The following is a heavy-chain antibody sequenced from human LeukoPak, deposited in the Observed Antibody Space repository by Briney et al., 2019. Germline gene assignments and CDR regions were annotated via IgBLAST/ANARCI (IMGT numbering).Heavy chain of an antibody. V-gene: IGHV1-69*01. J-gene: IGHJ4*02. CDR1: GGTFSSYA. CDR2: IIPIFGTA. CDR3: ARAAHISQSLVAVDY. Sequence: ASVKVSCKASGGTFSSYAISWVRQAPGQGLEWMGGIIPIFGTANYAQKFQGRVTITADESTSTAYMELSSLRSEDTAVYYCARAAHISQSLVAVDYWGQGTLVTVSS. D-gene: IGHD6-19*01.